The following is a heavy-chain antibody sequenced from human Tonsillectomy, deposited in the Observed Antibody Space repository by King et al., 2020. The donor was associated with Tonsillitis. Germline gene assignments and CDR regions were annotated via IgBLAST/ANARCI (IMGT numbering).Heavy chain of an antibody. CDR1: GFTGSNAW. J-gene: IGHJ4*02. CDR2: IKIKTDGGTT. CDR3: TTLSVAVGATTDYFNY. Sequence: EVQLVESGGGLVKPGGSLRLSCAASGFTGSNAWMSWVRQAPGKGLEWVGRIKIKTDGGTTDYAAPVKGRFTISRDDSKNTLFLQMYSMKTEDKAVYYCTTLSVAVGATTDYFNYWGQGALVTVSS. V-gene: IGHV3-15*01. D-gene: IGHD1-26*01.